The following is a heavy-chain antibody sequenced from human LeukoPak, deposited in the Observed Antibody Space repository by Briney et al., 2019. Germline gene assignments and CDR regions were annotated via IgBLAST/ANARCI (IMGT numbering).Heavy chain of an antibody. CDR1: PFTSSTYI. D-gene: IGHD2-2*02. J-gene: IGHJ3*02. Sequence: GGSLRLSSTASPFTSSTYIMNSVRQAPGKGLEWVSSISSSSSYIYYADSVKGRFTISRDNAKNSLYLQMNSLRAEDTAVYYCARSSPQCSSTRCYNDAFDIWGQGTMVTVSS. V-gene: IGHV3-21*01. CDR2: ISSSSSYI. CDR3: ARSSPQCSSTRCYNDAFDI.